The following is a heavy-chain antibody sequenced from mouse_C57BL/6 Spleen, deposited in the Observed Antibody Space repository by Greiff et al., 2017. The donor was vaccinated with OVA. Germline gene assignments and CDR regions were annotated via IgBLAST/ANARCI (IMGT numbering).Heavy chain of an antibody. V-gene: IGHV14-4*01. CDR3: TTYSNFAY. Sequence: EVQGVESGAELVRPGASVKLSCTASGFNIKDDYMHWVKQRPEQGLEWIGWIDPENGDTEYASKFQGKATITADTSSNTAYLQLSSLTSEDTAVYYCTTYSNFAYWGQGTLVTVSA. J-gene: IGHJ3*01. CDR2: IDPENGDT. D-gene: IGHD2-5*01. CDR1: GFNIKDDY.